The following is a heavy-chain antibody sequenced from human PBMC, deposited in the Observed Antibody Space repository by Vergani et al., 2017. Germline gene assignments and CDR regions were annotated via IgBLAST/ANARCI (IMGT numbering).Heavy chain of an antibody. CDR2: INPNSGGT. J-gene: IGHJ6*02. V-gene: IGHV1-2*02. CDR1: GYTFTGYY. D-gene: IGHD6-13*01. Sequence: QVQLVQSGAEVKKPGASVKVSCKASGYTFTGYYMHRVRQAPGQGLEWMGWINPNSGGTNYAQKFQGRVTMTRDTSISTAYMELSRLRSEDTAVYYCATAGIAAAGTGPYRPYLFPPHPSPVYYYGMDVWGQGTTVTVSS. CDR3: ATAGIAAAGTGPYRPYLFPPHPSPVYYYGMDV.